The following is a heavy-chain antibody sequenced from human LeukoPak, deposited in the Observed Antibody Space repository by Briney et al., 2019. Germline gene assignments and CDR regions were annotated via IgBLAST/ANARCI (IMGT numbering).Heavy chain of an antibody. CDR1: GFTFSSYA. CDR3: AKDGAPTMVQGVIVSHFDY. CDR2: ISGSGGST. J-gene: IGHJ4*02. V-gene: IGHV3-23*01. Sequence: PAGGSLRLSCAASGFTFSSYAMSWVRQAPGKGLEWVSAISGSGGSTYYADSVKGRFTISRDNSKNTLYLQMNSLRAEDTAVYYCAKDGAPTMVQGVIVSHFDYWGQGTLVTVSS. D-gene: IGHD3-10*01.